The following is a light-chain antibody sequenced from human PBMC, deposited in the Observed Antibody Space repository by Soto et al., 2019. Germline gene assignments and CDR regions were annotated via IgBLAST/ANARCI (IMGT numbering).Light chain of an antibody. CDR1: SGDVGGYNY. Sequence: QSALTQPPSASRSPGQSVTISCTGTSGDVGGYNYVSWYQQHPGKAPKLMIYEVTKRPSGVPDRFSGSKSGNTASLTVSGLQAEDEADYYCSSYAGSNNLIFGGGTKVTVL. J-gene: IGLJ2*01. CDR3: SSYAGSNNLI. V-gene: IGLV2-8*02. CDR2: EVT.